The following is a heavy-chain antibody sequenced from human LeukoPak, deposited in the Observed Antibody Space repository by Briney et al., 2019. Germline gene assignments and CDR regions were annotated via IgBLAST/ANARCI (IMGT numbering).Heavy chain of an antibody. CDR2: IYSSGST. J-gene: IGHJ1*01. D-gene: IGHD6-19*01. CDR1: GFTFSSYW. Sequence: GSLRLSCAASGFTFSSYWMSWVRQAPGKGLEWVSAIYSSGSTDYADSVRGRFTIARDTSKNMVYLQMNSLTAEDTAIYYCARRTGAAPGEFFLHWGQGTLVTVSS. CDR3: ARRTGAAPGEFFLH. V-gene: IGHV3-53*01.